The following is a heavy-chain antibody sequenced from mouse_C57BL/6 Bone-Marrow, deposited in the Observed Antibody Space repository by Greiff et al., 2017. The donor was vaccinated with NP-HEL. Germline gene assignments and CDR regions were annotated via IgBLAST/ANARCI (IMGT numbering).Heavy chain of an antibody. CDR3: ARHGSSNYFDY. Sequence: QVQLQQSGAELVKPGASVKLSCKASGYTFTSYWMQWVKQRPGQGLEWIGEIDPSDSYTNYNQKFKGKATLTVDTSSSTAYMQLSSLTSEDSAVYYCARHGSSNYFDYWGQGTTLTVSS. CDR1: GYTFTSYW. CDR2: IDPSDSYT. V-gene: IGHV1-50*01. J-gene: IGHJ2*01. D-gene: IGHD1-1*01.